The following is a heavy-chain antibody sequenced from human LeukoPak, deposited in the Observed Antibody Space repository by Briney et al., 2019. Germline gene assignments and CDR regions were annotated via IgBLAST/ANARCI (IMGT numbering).Heavy chain of an antibody. V-gene: IGHV3-21*01. J-gene: IGHJ2*01. CDR2: ISRTSIYI. D-gene: IGHD2-2*02. CDR1: GFTFSSYS. Sequence: GGSLRLSCAASGFTFSSYSLNWVRQAPGKGLGCVSAISRTSIYIYYADSVKGRFTISRDNAKNSLYLQMNSLRADDTAVYYCARDSSYPYWYFNLWGRGTLVTVSS. CDR3: ARDSSYPYWYFNL.